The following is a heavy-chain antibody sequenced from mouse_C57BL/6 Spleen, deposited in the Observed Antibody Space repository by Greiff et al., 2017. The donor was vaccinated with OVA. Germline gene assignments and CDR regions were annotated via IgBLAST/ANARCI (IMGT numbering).Heavy chain of an antibody. CDR3: VSAGYYSSWFAY. CDR2: IDPSDSYT. CDR1: GYTFTSYW. Sequence: QVQLQQPGAELVRPGTSVKLSCKASGYTFTSYWMHWVKQRPGQGLEWIGVIDPSDSYTNYKQKVKGKATLTVDTSSSPASMQLSSLTSDDSAVYYCVSAGYYSSWFAYWGQGTLVTVSA. J-gene: IGHJ3*01. V-gene: IGHV1-59*01. D-gene: IGHD2-3*01.